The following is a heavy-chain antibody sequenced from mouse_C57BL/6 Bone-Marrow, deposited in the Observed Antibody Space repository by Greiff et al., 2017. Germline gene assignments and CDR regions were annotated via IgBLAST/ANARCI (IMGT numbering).Heavy chain of an antibody. J-gene: IGHJ2*01. Sequence: VQLQQSGAELARPGASVKLSCKASGYTFASYGMSWVKQRTGQGLEWIGEIYPRSGNTYYNGKFKGKATLTADKSSSTAYIELRSLTSEDSAVDFCASSNWDGFYWFDYWGQGTTLTVSA. CDR2: IYPRSGNT. V-gene: IGHV1-81*01. CDR3: ASSNWDGFYWFDY. CDR1: GYTFASYG. D-gene: IGHD4-1*01.